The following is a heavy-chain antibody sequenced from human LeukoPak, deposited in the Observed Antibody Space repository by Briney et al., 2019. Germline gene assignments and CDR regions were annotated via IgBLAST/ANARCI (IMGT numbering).Heavy chain of an antibody. J-gene: IGHJ5*02. CDR2: IYPGDSDT. CDR3: ATPKVGATSGDNWFDP. D-gene: IGHD1-26*01. CDR1: GYSFTSYW. Sequence: GESLKISCKGSGYSFTSYWIGWVRQMPGKGLEWMGIIYPGDSDTRYSPSFQGQVTISADKSISTAYLQWSSLKASDTAMYYCATPKVGATSGDNWFDPWGQGTLVTVSS. V-gene: IGHV5-51*01.